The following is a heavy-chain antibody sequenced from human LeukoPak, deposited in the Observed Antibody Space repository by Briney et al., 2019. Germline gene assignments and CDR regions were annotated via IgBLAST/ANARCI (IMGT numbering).Heavy chain of an antibody. D-gene: IGHD6-13*01. J-gene: IGHJ4*02. CDR1: GYTSTSYG. CDR3: ARAGRAAAEGYFDY. Sequence: ASVKVSCKASGYTSTSYGISWVRQAPGQGLEWMGIINPSGGSTSYAQKFQGRVTMTRDTSTSTVYMELSSLRSEDTAVYYCARAGRAAAEGYFDYWGQGTLVTVSS. CDR2: INPSGGST. V-gene: IGHV1-46*03.